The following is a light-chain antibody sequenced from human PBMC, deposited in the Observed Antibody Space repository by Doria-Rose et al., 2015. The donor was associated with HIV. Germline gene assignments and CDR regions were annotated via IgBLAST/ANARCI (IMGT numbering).Light chain of an antibody. J-gene: IGKJ1*01. V-gene: IGKV3-20*01. CDR3: LQYGTSWT. Sequence: TQSPGTLSLSPGERATLSCMASQSFSSTCLAWYQQKPGQAPSLLIYDGSTRATGIPDRFSASGSGTDFTLTINRLEPEDFAPYYCLQYGTSWTFGKGTKGEI. CDR1: QSFSSTC. CDR2: DGS.